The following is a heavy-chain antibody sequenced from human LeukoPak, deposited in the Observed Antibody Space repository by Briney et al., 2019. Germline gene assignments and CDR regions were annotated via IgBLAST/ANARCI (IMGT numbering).Heavy chain of an antibody. CDR1: GFTFSSYS. CDR3: ARDPGCCSGGSCRPTGSDY. J-gene: IGHJ4*02. Sequence: GGSLRLSCAASGFTFSSYSMNWVRQAPGKGLEWVSSISSSSSYIYYAGSVKGRFTISRDNAKNSLYLQMNSLRAEDTAVYYCARDPGCCSGGSCRPTGSDYWGQGTLVTVSS. CDR2: ISSSSSYI. D-gene: IGHD2-15*01. V-gene: IGHV3-21*01.